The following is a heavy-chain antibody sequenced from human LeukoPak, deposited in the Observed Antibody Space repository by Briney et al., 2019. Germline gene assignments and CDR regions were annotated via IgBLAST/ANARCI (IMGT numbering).Heavy chain of an antibody. Sequence: ASVKVSCKASGGTFSSYAISWVRQAPGQGLEWMGGIIPIFGTANYAQKFQGRVTITADESTSTAYMELSSLRSEDTAVYYCASVLYYDFWSGYYTLDYWGQGTLATVSS. CDR2: IIPIFGTA. CDR3: ASVLYYDFWSGYYTLDY. J-gene: IGHJ4*02. CDR1: GGTFSSYA. V-gene: IGHV1-69*13. D-gene: IGHD3-3*01.